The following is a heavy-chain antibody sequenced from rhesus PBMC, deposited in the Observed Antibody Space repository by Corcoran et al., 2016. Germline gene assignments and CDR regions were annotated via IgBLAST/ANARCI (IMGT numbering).Heavy chain of an antibody. V-gene: IGHV4-122*02. Sequence: QVQLQESGPGLVKPSETLSLTCAVSGYSISSGYYWSWIRQPPGKGLEWIGNIPYIGRTTYNPSLKSRVTISRDTSKNQFSLKLSSVTAADTAVYYCVAAATSLLEDYWGQGVLVTVSS. D-gene: IGHD6-43*01. CDR1: GYSISSGYY. CDR2: IPYIGRT. J-gene: IGHJ4*01. CDR3: VAAATSLLEDY.